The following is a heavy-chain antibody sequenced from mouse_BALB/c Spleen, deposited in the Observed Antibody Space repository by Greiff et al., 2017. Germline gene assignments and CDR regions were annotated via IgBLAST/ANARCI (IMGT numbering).Heavy chain of an antibody. J-gene: IGHJ4*01. CDR3: TRSYYDFLSYAMDY. CDR2: IYPGNSDT. Sequence: VQLQQSGTVLARPGASVKMSCKASGYTFTSYWMHWVKQRPGQGLEWIGAIYPGNSDTSYNQKFKGKAKLTAVTSTSTAYMELSSLTNEDSAVYYCTRSYYDFLSYAMDYWGQGTSVTVSS. D-gene: IGHD2-4*01. V-gene: IGHV1-5*01. CDR1: GYTFTSYW.